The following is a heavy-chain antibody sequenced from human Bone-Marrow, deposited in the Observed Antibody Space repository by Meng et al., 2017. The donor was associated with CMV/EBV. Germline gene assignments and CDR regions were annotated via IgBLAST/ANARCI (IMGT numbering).Heavy chain of an antibody. CDR1: GFTLSTYA. CDR3: AKMMGYCSGGRCASQPFDS. CDR2: LYDSGRYT. V-gene: IGHV3-23*01. D-gene: IGHD2-15*01. J-gene: IGHJ4*02. Sequence: GESLKISCAASGFTLSTYAMTWVRQVSGKGLEWVSVLYDSGRYTDYADSVKGRFTTFRANSKNTLYLQMNSLRAEDTAIYYCAKMMGYCSGGRCASQPFDSWGQGTLVTFSS.